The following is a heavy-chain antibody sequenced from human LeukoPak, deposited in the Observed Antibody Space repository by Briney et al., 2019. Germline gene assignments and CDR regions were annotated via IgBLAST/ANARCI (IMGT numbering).Heavy chain of an antibody. CDR2: TIMTGTTI. Sequence: GGSLRLSCAASGFTFSDYYMTWIRQAPGKGLEWVSYTIMTGTTIYYADSVKGRFTISRDNANNSLDLQMNSPRAEDSAVYYCARMRRDLAKGDYFYYYYMDVWGKGTTVIVSS. J-gene: IGHJ6*03. CDR1: GFTFSDYY. D-gene: IGHD3-16*01. V-gene: IGHV3-11*04. CDR3: ARMRRDLAKGDYFYYYYMDV.